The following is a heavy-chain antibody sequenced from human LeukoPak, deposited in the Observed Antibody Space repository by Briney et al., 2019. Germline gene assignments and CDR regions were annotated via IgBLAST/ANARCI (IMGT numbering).Heavy chain of an antibody. J-gene: IGHJ4*02. Sequence: ASVKVSCKASGYTLTSYAIHWVRQAPGQSPEWMGWINVGNGNTKYSQKFQGRVTITRDTSASTAYMELSSLRSEDTAVYYCARLTVTPYYFDYWGQGTLVTVSP. D-gene: IGHD4-17*01. CDR3: ARLTVTPYYFDY. V-gene: IGHV1-3*01. CDR1: GYTLTSYA. CDR2: INVGNGNT.